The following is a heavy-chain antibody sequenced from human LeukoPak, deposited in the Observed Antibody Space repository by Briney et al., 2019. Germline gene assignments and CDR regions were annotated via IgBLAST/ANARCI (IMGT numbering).Heavy chain of an antibody. Sequence: GGSLRLSCIVSEFTFSNAWMSWVRQAPGKGLEWVGRFKSKTNGGTTDYAAPVKGRFTISRDDSKNTLYLQMSSLKTEDTAVYYCTTEYGSSPHYYFDYWGQGTLVTVSS. CDR2: FKSKTNGGTT. CDR3: TTEYGSSPHYYFDY. J-gene: IGHJ4*02. D-gene: IGHD5-18*01. CDR1: EFTFSNAW. V-gene: IGHV3-15*01.